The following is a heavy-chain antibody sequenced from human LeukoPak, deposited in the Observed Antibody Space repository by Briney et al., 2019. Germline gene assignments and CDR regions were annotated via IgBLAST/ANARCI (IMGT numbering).Heavy chain of an antibody. Sequence: SETLSLTCTVSGGSISRYYWNWIRQPPGERLEWIGWIHYSGSTAYNPSLESRVTMSVDTSKNHISLKMASVTAADTATYYCARWGYFDSSGYFVVDYWGQGALVTVSS. CDR3: ARWGYFDSSGYFVVDY. J-gene: IGHJ4*02. CDR2: IHYSGST. CDR1: GGSISRYY. D-gene: IGHD3-22*01. V-gene: IGHV4-59*01.